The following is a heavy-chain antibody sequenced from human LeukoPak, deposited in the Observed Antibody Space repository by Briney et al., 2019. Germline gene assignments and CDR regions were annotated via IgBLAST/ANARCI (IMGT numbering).Heavy chain of an antibody. CDR2: IYNGGST. CDR1: GFSVSRIY. D-gene: IGHD2-2*01. V-gene: IGHV3-66*02. Sequence: PGGSLRPSCAASGFSVSRIYMTWVRQAPGKGLEWVSVIYNGGSTFYADAVEGRFTISRDSSKNMVYLQMNSLRTEDTAVYYCARDRCSGTSCYGGFDPWGQGTLVSVSA. J-gene: IGHJ5*02. CDR3: ARDRCSGTSCYGGFDP.